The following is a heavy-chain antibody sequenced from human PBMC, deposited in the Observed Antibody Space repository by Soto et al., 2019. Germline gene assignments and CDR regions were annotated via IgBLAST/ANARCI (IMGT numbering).Heavy chain of an antibody. D-gene: IGHD6-6*01. J-gene: IGHJ4*02. CDR2: IHYSGST. CDR1: GDSISSSTYY. Sequence: SETLSLTCTVSGDSISSSTYYWGWIRQSPGKGLEWIGNIHYSGSTYYNPSLKSRVTISVDTSKNQFSLKLSSVTAADTAVYYCARCRDEYSSRGGLELWGQGTLVTVSS. V-gene: IGHV4-39*07. CDR3: ARCRDEYSSRGGLEL.